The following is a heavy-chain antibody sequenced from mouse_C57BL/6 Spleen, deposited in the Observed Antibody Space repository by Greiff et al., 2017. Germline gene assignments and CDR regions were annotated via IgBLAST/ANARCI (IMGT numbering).Heavy chain of an antibody. Sequence: QVQLKQSGPGLVQPSQSLSITCTVSGFSLTSYGVHWVRQSPGKGLEWLGVIWSGGSTDYNAAFISRLSLSKDNYKSQVFFKMNSLQADDTAIYYCARNRGYDYDEGFAYWGQGTLVTVSA. CDR2: IWSGGST. J-gene: IGHJ3*01. D-gene: IGHD2-4*01. V-gene: IGHV2-2*01. CDR3: ARNRGYDYDEGFAY. CDR1: GFSLTSYG.